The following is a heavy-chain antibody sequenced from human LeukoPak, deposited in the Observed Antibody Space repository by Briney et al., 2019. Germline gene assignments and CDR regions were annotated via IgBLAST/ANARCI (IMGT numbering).Heavy chain of an antibody. D-gene: IGHD6-19*01. V-gene: IGHV1-2*02. CDR3: ARSPPYSSGADGWFDP. CDR2: INPNSGGT. CDR1: GYTFTGYY. J-gene: IGHJ5*02. Sequence: GASVKVSCKASGYTFTGYYMHWVRQAPGQGLEWMGWINPNSGGTNYAQKFQGRVTMTRDTSISTAYMELSGLRSDDTAVYYCARSPPYSSGADGWFDPWGQGTLVTVSS.